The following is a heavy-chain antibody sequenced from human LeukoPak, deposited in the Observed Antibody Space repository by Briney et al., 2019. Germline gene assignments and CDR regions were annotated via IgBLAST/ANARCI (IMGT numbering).Heavy chain of an antibody. D-gene: IGHD3-10*01. J-gene: IGHJ4*02. V-gene: IGHV4-34*01. CDR2: INHSGST. CDR3: ARGVAWARITRVRGVHFTD. Sequence: SETLSLTCAVYGGSFSGYYWSWIRQPPGKGLEWIGEINHSGSTNYNPSLKSRVTISVDTSKNQFSLKLSSVTAADTAVYYCARGVAWARITRVRGVHFTDWGQGTLVTVSS. CDR1: GGSFSGYY.